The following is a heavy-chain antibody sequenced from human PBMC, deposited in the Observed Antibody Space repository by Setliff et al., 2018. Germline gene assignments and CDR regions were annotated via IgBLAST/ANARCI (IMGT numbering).Heavy chain of an antibody. V-gene: IGHV4-39*01. CDR3: ARLPNYVWGSPVDY. Sequence: PSETLSLTCTVSGASITNINYYWGLIRQPPGKGLEWIGSIFYSGRTFYNPSLKSRVTISVDTSMNQFSLTLSSVTAADTAVYYCARLPNYVWGSPVDYWGQGTLVTVSS. CDR2: IFYSGRT. D-gene: IGHD3-16*01. CDR1: GASITNINYY. J-gene: IGHJ4*02.